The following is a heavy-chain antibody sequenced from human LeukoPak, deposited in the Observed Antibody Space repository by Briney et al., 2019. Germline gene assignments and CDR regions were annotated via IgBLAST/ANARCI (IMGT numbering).Heavy chain of an antibody. CDR1: GSTFSSYV. J-gene: IGHJ3*02. V-gene: IGHV3-48*03. CDR2: ISSSGSTI. Sequence: GGSLRLSCAASGSTFSSYVMNWVRQAPGKGLEWVSYISSSGSTIYYADSVKGRFTISRDNAKNSLYLQMNSLRAEDTAVYYCARDLQCGGDCHYDALDIWGQGTMVTVSS. D-gene: IGHD2-21*02. CDR3: ARDLQCGGDCHYDALDI.